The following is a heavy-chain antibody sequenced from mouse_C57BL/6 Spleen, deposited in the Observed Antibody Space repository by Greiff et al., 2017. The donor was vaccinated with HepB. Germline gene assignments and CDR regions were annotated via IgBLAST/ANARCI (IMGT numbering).Heavy chain of an antibody. CDR2: INPSSGYT. CDR3: ARGFMTTVVAPDYYAMDY. D-gene: IGHD1-1*01. V-gene: IGHV1-7*01. J-gene: IGHJ4*01. Sequence: VQLQQSGAELAKPGASVKLSCKASGYTFTSYWMHWVKQRPGQGLEWIGYINPSSGYTKYNQKFKDKATLTADKSSSTAYMQLISLTYEDSAVYYCARGFMTTVVAPDYYAMDYWGQGTSVTVSS. CDR1: GYTFTSYW.